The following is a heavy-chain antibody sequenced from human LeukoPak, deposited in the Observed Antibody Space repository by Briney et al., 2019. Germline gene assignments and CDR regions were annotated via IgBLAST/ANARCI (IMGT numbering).Heavy chain of an antibody. Sequence: GGSLRLSCAASGVTVSSNYMSWGRQAPGKGLELVSVIYSGGSTYYADSVKGRFTISRDNSKNTLYLQMNSLRAEDTAVYYCASRGGSYYVDYWGQGTLVTVSS. CDR1: GVTVSSNY. J-gene: IGHJ4*02. CDR2: IYSGGST. D-gene: IGHD1-26*01. V-gene: IGHV3-66*02. CDR3: ASRGGSYYVDY.